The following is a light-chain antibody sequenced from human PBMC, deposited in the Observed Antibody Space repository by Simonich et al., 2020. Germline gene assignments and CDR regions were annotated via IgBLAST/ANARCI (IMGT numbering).Light chain of an antibody. J-gene: IGKJ1*01. CDR2: WAS. Sequence: DIVMTQSPDSLAVSLGERATINCKSSQRVLYSSNNKNYLAWYQQKPGQPPKLLIYWASTRESGVPDRFSGSGSGTDFTLTISGLQAEDVAVYYCQQYYSTPWTFGQGTKVEIK. CDR1: QRVLYSSNNKNY. V-gene: IGKV4-1*01. CDR3: QQYYSTPWT.